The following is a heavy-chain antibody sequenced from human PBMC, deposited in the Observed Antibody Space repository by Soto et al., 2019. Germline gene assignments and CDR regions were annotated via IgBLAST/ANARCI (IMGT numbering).Heavy chain of an antibody. V-gene: IGHV4-34*01. CDR1: GGSFSGYY. D-gene: IGHD5-18*01. CDR2: INHSGST. J-gene: IGHJ4*02. CDR3: ARQRGYSYGYSIDY. Sequence: SETLSLTCAVYGGSFSGYYWSWNRQPPGKGLEWIGEINHSGSTNYNPSLKSRVTISVDTSKNQFSLKLSSVTAADTAVYYCARQRGYSYGYSIDYWAQGTLVTVSS.